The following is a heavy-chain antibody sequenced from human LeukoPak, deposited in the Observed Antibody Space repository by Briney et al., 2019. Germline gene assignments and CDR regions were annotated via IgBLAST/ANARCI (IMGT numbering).Heavy chain of an antibody. V-gene: IGHV3-33*06. D-gene: IGHD3-22*01. CDR2: IWYDGSNK. J-gene: IGHJ3*02. CDR3: AKEGSSSGRAFDI. CDR1: GFTFSSYG. Sequence: GRSLRLSCAASGFTFSSYGMHWVRQAPGKGLEGVTVIWYDGSNKYYEDSVKGRFTISRDNSKNTLYLQINSLRAEDTAVYYCAKEGSSSGRAFDIWGQGTMVTVSS.